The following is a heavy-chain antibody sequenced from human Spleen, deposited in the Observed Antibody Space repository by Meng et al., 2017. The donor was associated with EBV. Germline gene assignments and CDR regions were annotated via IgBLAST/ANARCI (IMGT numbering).Heavy chain of an antibody. J-gene: IGHJ4*02. V-gene: IGHV1-69*01. CDR2: LIPKSDAP. CDR1: GYPFTRFE. CDR3: ASESGRGFTPDY. D-gene: IGHD3-10*01. Sequence: QAQVVQSGAAVKKPGSVVKVSCKTSGYPFTRFEINWVRQATGQGLEGMGGLIPKSDAPYHAQKFQDRVTITADESTSTHYMDLSGLRSEDTAVYYCASESGRGFTPDYWGQGTLVTVSS.